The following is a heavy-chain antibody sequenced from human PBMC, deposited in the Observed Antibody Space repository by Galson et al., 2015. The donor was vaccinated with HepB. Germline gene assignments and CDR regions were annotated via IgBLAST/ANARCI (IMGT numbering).Heavy chain of an antibody. CDR3: ATDQPGTMIGYFDL. CDR1: GYTLTELS. CDR2: FDPEDGET. Sequence: SVKVSCKVSGYTLTELSMHWVRQAPGKGLEWMGGFDPEDGETIYAQKFRGRVTMTEDTSTDTAYMELSSLRSEDTAVYYCATDQPGTMIGYFDLWGRGTLVTVSS. V-gene: IGHV1-24*01. J-gene: IGHJ2*01. D-gene: IGHD3-22*01.